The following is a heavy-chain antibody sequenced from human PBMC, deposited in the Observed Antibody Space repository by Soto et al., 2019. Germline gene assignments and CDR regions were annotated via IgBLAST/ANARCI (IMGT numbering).Heavy chain of an antibody. J-gene: IGHJ4*02. CDR1: GGSISSYY. V-gene: IGHV4-59*01. Sequence: SETLSLTCTVSGGSISSYYWSWIRQPPGKGLEWIGYIYYSGSTNYNPSLKSRVTISVDTSKNQFSLKLSSVTAADTAVYYCARDSPYSGSYYFDYWGQGTLVTVSS. D-gene: IGHD1-26*01. CDR2: IYYSGST. CDR3: ARDSPYSGSYYFDY.